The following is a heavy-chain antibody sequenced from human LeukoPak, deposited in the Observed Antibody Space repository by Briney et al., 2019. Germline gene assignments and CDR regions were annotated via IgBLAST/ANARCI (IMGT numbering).Heavy chain of an antibody. CDR2: ISGSGGST. Sequence: PGGSLRLSCAASGFTFSSYAMSWVRQAPGKGLEWVSAISGSGGSTYYADSVKGRFTISRDNSKNTLYLQMNSLRAEDTAVYYCAKSDQYYYDSSGYSPTNYWGQGTLVTVSS. CDR1: GFTFSSYA. V-gene: IGHV3-23*01. CDR3: AKSDQYYYDSSGYSPTNY. J-gene: IGHJ4*02. D-gene: IGHD3-22*01.